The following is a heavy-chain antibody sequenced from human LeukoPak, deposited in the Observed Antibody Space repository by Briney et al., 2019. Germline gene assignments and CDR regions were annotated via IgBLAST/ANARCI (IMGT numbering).Heavy chain of an antibody. D-gene: IGHD2-15*01. Sequence: SETLSLTCAVYGGSFSGYYWSWIRQPPGKGLEWIGEINHSGSTNYNPSLKSRVTISVDTSKNQFSLKLSSVTAADTAVYYCARRRIGYCSGGSCHSSGYYFDYWGQGTLVTVSS. CDR3: ARRRIGYCSGGSCHSSGYYFDY. CDR1: GGSFSGYY. V-gene: IGHV4-34*01. CDR2: INHSGST. J-gene: IGHJ4*02.